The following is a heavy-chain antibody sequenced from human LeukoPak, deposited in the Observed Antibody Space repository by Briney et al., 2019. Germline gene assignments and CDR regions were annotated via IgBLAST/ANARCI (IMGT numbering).Heavy chain of an antibody. CDR2: INPNSGGT. D-gene: IGHD3-3*01. V-gene: IGHV1-2*02. CDR3: AREPRDTIFGVVIIGYYYYYMDV. J-gene: IGHJ6*03. CDR1: GYTFTGYY. Sequence: ASVKVSCKASGYTFTGYYMHWVRQAPGQGLEWMGWINPNSGGTNYAQKFQGRVTMTRDTSISTAYMELSKLRSDDTAVYYCAREPRDTIFGVVIIGYYYYYMDVWGKGTTVTVSS.